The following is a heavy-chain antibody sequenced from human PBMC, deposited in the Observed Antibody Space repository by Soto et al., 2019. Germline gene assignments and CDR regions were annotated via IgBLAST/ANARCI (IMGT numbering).Heavy chain of an antibody. J-gene: IGHJ3*02. D-gene: IGHD5-12*01. CDR3: AREEGLYGGYVRWARVFDI. CDR1: GFTFSSYW. Sequence: EVQLVESGGGLVQPGGSLRLSCAGSGFTFSSYWMSWVRQAPGKGLEWVANIKQDGSEKYYVDSVKGRFTISRDNAKNSRNQEKSGRRAEDRAVYYCAREEGLYGGYVRWARVFDIWGQGTMVTVSS. CDR2: IKQDGSEK. V-gene: IGHV3-7*04.